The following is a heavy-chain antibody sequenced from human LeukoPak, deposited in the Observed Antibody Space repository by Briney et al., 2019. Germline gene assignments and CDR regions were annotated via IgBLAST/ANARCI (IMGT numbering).Heavy chain of an antibody. CDR3: ASEMVTINY. CDR1: GGSISSGSYY. D-gene: IGHD5-24*01. Sequence: SETLSLTCTVSGGSISSGSYYWSWIRQPAGKGLEWIGRIYTRGGTNYNPPLKSRVTISVDTSKNQFSLKLSSVTAADTAVYYCASEMVTINYWGQGTLVTVSS. CDR2: IYTRGGT. V-gene: IGHV4-61*02. J-gene: IGHJ4*02.